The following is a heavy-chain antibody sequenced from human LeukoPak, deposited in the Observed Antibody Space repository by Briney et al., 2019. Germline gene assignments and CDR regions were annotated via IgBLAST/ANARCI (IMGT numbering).Heavy chain of an antibody. Sequence: SGPTLVKPSETLSLTCTVSDDSISDYYRGWIRQPPGKGLEWIAYISAAGTTFYNPSLKSRVTISLDRSKNQFSLNLTSITAADTAVYYCAGQNVPTPHDYWGQGTQVTVSS. CDR2: ISAAGTT. D-gene: IGHD2-2*01. J-gene: IGHJ4*02. CDR1: DDSISDYY. V-gene: IGHV4-4*09. CDR3: AGQNVPTPHDY.